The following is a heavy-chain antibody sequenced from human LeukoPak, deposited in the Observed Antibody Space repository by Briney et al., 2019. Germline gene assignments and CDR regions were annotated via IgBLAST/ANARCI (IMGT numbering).Heavy chain of an antibody. CDR2: IYSGGST. J-gene: IGHJ4*02. V-gene: IGHV3-66*01. CDR3: AGNKLYCGGDCYLDY. CDR1: GYSISSGYY. D-gene: IGHD2-21*02. Sequence: ETLSLTCTVSGYSISSGYYWGWIRQPPGKGLEWVSVIYSGGSTYYVDSVKGRFTISRDNSKNTLYLQMNSLRAEDTAVYYCAGNKLYCGGDCYLDYWGQGTLVTVSS.